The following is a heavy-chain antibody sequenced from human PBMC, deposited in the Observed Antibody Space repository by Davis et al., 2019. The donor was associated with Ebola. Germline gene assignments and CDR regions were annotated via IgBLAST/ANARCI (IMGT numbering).Heavy chain of an antibody. J-gene: IGHJ4*02. D-gene: IGHD6-6*01. CDR3: ARGLILYSSSAVWDY. Sequence: ASVKVSCKASGGTFSSYAISWVRQAPGQGLEWMGWMNPNSGNTGYAQKFQGRVTMTRNTSISTAYMELSSLRSEDTAVYYCARGLILYSSSAVWDYWGQGTLVTVSS. V-gene: IGHV1-8*02. CDR1: GGTFSSYA. CDR2: MNPNSGNT.